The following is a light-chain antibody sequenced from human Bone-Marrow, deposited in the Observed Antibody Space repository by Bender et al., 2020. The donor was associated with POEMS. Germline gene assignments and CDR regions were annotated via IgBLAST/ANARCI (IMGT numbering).Light chain of an antibody. J-gene: IGLJ1*01. CDR3: SSYSSTSTPYV. CDR2: DDT. V-gene: IGLV2-14*03. Sequence: SALTKPASVSGSPGQSITISCTGTSSDVGGYNYVSWYRQHPGKAPTLMIHDDTYRPSEVSNRFSGSKSGNTASLTISGLQAEDEADYYCSSYSSTSTPYVFGTGTKVTVL. CDR1: SSDVGGYNY.